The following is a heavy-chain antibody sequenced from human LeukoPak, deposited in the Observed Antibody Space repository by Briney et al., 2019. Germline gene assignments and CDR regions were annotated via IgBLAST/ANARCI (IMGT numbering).Heavy chain of an antibody. D-gene: IGHD6-6*01. CDR2: IYYSGST. CDR1: GGSISSYY. Sequence: SETLSLTCTVSGGSISSYYWSWIRQPPGKGLEWIGYIYYSGSTNYNPSLKSRVTISVDTSKNQFSLKLSSVTAADTAVYYCARGYSSSSSLGYWGQGTLVTVSS. CDR3: ARGYSSSSSLGY. V-gene: IGHV4-59*01. J-gene: IGHJ4*02.